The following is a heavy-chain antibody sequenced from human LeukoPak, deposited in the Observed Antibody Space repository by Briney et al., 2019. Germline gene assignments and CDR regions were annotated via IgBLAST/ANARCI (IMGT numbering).Heavy chain of an antibody. J-gene: IGHJ4*02. CDR3: AGNYGPYSFVC. D-gene: IGHD3-10*01. CDR1: GFTFSNYG. V-gene: IGHV3-33*01. Sequence: PGGSLRLSCAASGFTFSNYGMHWVREATGKGLEWVAVIWYDGSNKYYADSVKSRFTISKDNSTNTLYLQMNSLRAEDTAVYYCAGNYGPYSFVCWGQGTLVTVSS. CDR2: IWYDGSNK.